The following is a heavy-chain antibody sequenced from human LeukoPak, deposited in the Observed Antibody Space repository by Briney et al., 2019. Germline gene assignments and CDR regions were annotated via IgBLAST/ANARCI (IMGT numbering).Heavy chain of an antibody. CDR3: ARGPARGSARSSWYPHDY. V-gene: IGHV1-2*02. CDR1: GYTFTGYY. CDR2: INPNSGGT. D-gene: IGHD6-13*01. Sequence: ASVKVSCKASGYTFTGYYMHWVRQAPGQGLEWMGWINPNSGGTNYAQKFQGRVTMTRDTSISTAYMEPSRLRSDDTAVYYCARGPARGSARSSWYPHDYWGQGTLVTVSS. J-gene: IGHJ4*02.